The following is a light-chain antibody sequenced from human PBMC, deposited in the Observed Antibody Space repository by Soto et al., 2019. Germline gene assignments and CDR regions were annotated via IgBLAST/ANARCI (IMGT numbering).Light chain of an antibody. J-gene: IGKJ4*01. V-gene: IGKV1-5*01. CDR3: QQYKSYSRLT. CDR2: DAS. CDR1: QSISSW. Sequence: DIQMTQSPSTLSASVGDRVTITCRASQSISSWLAWYQQKPGKAPKLLIYDASSLESGVPSRFSGSGSGTEFTLTISSLQPDDFATYYCQQYKSYSRLTFGVGTKVEIK.